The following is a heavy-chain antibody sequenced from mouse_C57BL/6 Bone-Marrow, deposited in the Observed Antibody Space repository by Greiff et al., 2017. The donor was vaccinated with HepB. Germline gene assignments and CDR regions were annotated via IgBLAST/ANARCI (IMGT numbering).Heavy chain of an antibody. D-gene: IGHD1-1*01. CDR3: ARRYYYGSSLDY. Sequence: VQLKESGGGLVQPGGSLSLSCAASGFTFTDYYMSWVRQPPGKALEWLGFIRNKANGYTTEYSASVKGRFTISRDNSQSILYLQMNALRAEDSATYYCARRYYYGSSLDYWGQGTTLTVSS. CDR1: GFTFTDYY. CDR2: IRNKANGYTT. J-gene: IGHJ2*01. V-gene: IGHV7-3*01.